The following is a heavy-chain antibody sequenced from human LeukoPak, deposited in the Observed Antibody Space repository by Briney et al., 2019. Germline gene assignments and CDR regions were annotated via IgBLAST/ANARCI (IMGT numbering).Heavy chain of an antibody. V-gene: IGHV6-1*01. D-gene: IGHD1-26*01. CDR1: GDSVSSNSAA. CDR2: TYYRSKWYN. Sequence: SQTLSLTCAISGDSVSSNSAAWNWIRQSPSRGLEWLGRTYYRSKWYNDYAVSVKSRITINPDTSKNQFSLQLNSVTPEDTAVYYCARAGRWVGATIHWYFDLWGRGTLVTVSS. J-gene: IGHJ2*01. CDR3: ARAGRWVGATIHWYFDL.